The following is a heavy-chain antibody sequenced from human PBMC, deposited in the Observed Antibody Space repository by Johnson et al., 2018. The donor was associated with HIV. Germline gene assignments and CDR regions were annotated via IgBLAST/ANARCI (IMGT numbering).Heavy chain of an antibody. CDR2: ISGSGGST. J-gene: IGHJ3*02. CDR1: GFTFNSYA. V-gene: IGHV3-23*04. D-gene: IGHD2-21*01. CDR3: ARAGVVFSTASHDAFDI. Sequence: VQLVESGGGLIQPGGSLRLSCAASGFTFNSYAMSWVRQGPGKGLEWVAAISGSGGSTSYADSVKGRFPISRDNSKNTLYLQINSLRAEDTAVYYCARAGVVFSTASHDAFDIWGQGTMVTVSS.